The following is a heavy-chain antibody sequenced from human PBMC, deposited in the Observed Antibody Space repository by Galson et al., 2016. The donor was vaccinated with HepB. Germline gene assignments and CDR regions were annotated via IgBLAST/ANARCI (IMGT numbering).Heavy chain of an antibody. D-gene: IGHD3-3*02. J-gene: IGHJ6*03. CDR2: ISGSGDIT. CDR1: GLTFGNYD. CDR3: ASPTAFFSSSYMDV. Sequence: SLRLSCAASGLTFGNYDMSWVRQAPEKGLEWVSGISGSGDITYYADSVKGRFTISRDNSRNTLFLQMNSLSAEDTALYYCASPTAFFSSSYMDVWGKGTTVTVSS. V-gene: IGHV3-23*01.